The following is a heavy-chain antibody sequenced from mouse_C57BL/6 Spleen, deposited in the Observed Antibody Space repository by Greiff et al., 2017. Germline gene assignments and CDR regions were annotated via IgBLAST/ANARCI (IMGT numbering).Heavy chain of an antibody. Sequence: EVQRVESEGGLVQPGSSMKLSCTASGFTFSDYYMAWVRQVPEKGLEWVANINYDGSSTYYLDSLKSRFIISRDNAKNILYLQMSSLKSEDTATYYCARVITTVVATKYFDVWGTGTTVTVSS. CDR3: ARVITTVVATKYFDV. CDR1: GFTFSDYY. J-gene: IGHJ1*03. CDR2: INYDGSST. D-gene: IGHD1-1*01. V-gene: IGHV5-16*01.